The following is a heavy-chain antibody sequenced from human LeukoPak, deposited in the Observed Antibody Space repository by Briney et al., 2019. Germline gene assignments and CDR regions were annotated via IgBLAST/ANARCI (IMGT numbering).Heavy chain of an antibody. CDR3: ARGPSGWGSLDS. CDR1: GFIFSNYV. D-gene: IGHD7-27*01. J-gene: IGHJ4*02. CDR2: INSDGSST. V-gene: IGHV3-74*01. Sequence: GGSLRLSCAASGFIFSNYVMHWVRQAPGKGLVWVSRINSDGSSTNYADSVKGRFTISRDNAKNTLYLQVKSLRAEDTAVYYCARGPSGWGSLDSWGQGTLVTVSS.